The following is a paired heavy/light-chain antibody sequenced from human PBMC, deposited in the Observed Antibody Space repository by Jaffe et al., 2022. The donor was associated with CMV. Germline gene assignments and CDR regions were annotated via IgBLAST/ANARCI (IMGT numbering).Heavy chain of an antibody. V-gene: IGHV4-39*01. CDR3: ATSRVYDYGGNPAGFDY. Sequence: QLQLQESGPGLVKPSETLSLTCTVSGGSISSSSYYWGWIRQPPGKGLEWIGSIYYSGSTYYNPSLKSRVTISVDTSKNQFSLKLSSVTAADTAVYYCATSRVYDYGGNPAGFDYWGQGTLVTVSS. CDR2: IYYSGST. J-gene: IGHJ4*02. CDR1: GGSISSSSYY. D-gene: IGHD4-17*01.
Light chain of an antibody. J-gene: IGLJ3*02. V-gene: IGLV1-44*01. CDR1: SSNIGSNT. CDR3: AAWDDSLNGFWV. Sequence: QSVLTQPPSASGTPGQRVTISCSGSSSNIGSNTVNWYQQLPGTAPKLLIYSNNQRPSGVPDRFSGSKSGTSASLAISGLQSEDEADYYCAAWDDSLNGFWVFGGGTKLTVL. CDR2: SNN.